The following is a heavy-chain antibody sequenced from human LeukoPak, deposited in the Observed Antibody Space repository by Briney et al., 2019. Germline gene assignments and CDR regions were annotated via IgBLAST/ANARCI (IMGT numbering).Heavy chain of an antibody. V-gene: IGHV1-18*01. D-gene: IGHD7-27*01. CDR1: GYIFSNYG. J-gene: IGHJ5*02. CDR2: ISSGGNT. Sequence: ASVKVSCKATGYIFSNYGISWVRQAPGHGLEWMGWISSGGNTNYAPRFQDRATMTTDTSTSTAYMELRSLRFDDTAVYYCARDFAWGSGGAPIDDNWLDPWGQGTLVTVSS. CDR3: ARDFAWGSGGAPIDDNWLDP.